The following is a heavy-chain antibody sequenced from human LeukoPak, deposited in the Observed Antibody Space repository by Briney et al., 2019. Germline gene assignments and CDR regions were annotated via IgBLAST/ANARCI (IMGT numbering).Heavy chain of an antibody. V-gene: IGHV4-30-4*07. CDR2: IYYSGST. Sequence: PSQTLSLTCAVSGGSISSGGYSWSWIRQPPGKGLEWIGYIYYSGSTYYNPSLKSRVTISVDTSKNQFSLKLSSVTAADTAVYYCARDRGESSDAFDIWGQGTMVTVSS. CDR3: ARDRGESSDAFDI. CDR1: GGSISSGGYS. J-gene: IGHJ3*02. D-gene: IGHD3-10*01.